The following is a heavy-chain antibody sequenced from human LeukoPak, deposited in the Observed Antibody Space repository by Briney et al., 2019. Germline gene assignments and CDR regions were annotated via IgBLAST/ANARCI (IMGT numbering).Heavy chain of an antibody. CDR3: AKVSRPGYSSSWYPSTFDY. CDR1: GFTFSSYA. Sequence: TGGSLRLSCSASGFTFSSYAMSWVRQAPGKGLERVSAISGSGGSTYYADSVKGRFTISRDNSKNTLYLQMNSLRAEDTAVYYCAKVSRPGYSSSWYPSTFDYWGQGTLVTVPS. D-gene: IGHD6-13*01. CDR2: ISGSGGST. J-gene: IGHJ4*02. V-gene: IGHV3-23*01.